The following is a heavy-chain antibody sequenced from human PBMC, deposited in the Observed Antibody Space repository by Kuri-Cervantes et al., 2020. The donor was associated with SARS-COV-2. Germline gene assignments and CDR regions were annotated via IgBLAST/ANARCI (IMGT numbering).Heavy chain of an antibody. D-gene: IGHD3-22*01. CDR1: GYSFTSYW. CDR2: IYPGDSDT. J-gene: IGHJ4*02. Sequence: KVSCKGSGYSFTSYWIGWVRQMPGKGLEWMGIIYPGDSDTRYSPSFQGQVTISADKSNSTAYLQWSSLKASDTAMYYCARRYYYDSSGYRPKDYYFDYWGQGTLVTVSS. V-gene: IGHV5-51*01. CDR3: ARRYYYDSSGYRPKDYYFDY.